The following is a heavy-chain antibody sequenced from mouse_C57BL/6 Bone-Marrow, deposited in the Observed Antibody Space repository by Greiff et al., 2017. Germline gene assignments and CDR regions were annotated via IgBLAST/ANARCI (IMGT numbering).Heavy chain of an antibody. Sequence: QVQLQQSGPELVKPGASVKISCKASGYSFTSYYIHWVKQRPGQGLEWIGWIYPGSGNTKYNEKFKGKATLTADTSSSTAYMQLSSLTSEDSAVYYGARDYYGGWFAYWGQGTLVTVSA. CDR2: IYPGSGNT. CDR3: ARDYYGGWFAY. CDR1: GYSFTSYY. J-gene: IGHJ3*01. V-gene: IGHV1-66*01. D-gene: IGHD1-1*02.